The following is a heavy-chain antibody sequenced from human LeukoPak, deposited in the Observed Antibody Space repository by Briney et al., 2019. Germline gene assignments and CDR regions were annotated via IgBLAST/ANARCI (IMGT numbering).Heavy chain of an antibody. V-gene: IGHV1-69*04. Sequence: ASVKVSCKASGDTFSSDSISWVRQAPGQGLEWMGRIIPILTLAKYAQKFRGRVTITAGTSTSTAYMELSSLRSEDTAVYYCARDQSSSSYDYYYGMDVWGQGTTVTVSS. J-gene: IGHJ6*02. CDR2: IIPILTLA. D-gene: IGHD2-2*01. CDR1: GDTFSSDS. CDR3: ARDQSSSSYDYYYGMDV.